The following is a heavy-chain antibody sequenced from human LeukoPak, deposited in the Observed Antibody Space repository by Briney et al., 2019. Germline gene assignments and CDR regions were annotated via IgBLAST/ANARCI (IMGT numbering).Heavy chain of an antibody. CDR1: GGTFSSYV. D-gene: IGHD6-13*01. V-gene: IGHV1-69*05. Sequence: GASVKVSCKASGGTFSSYVISWVRQSPGQGLEWMGGIIPIFGTANYAQEFQGRVTITTDESTGTAYMELSSLRSEDTAVYYCAREKRQQRGPSGNYNYYMDVWGKGTTVTVSS. CDR3: AREKRQQRGPSGNYNYYMDV. J-gene: IGHJ6*03. CDR2: IIPIFGTA.